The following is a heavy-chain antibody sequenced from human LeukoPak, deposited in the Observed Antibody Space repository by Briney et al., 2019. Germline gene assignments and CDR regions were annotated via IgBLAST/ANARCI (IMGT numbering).Heavy chain of an antibody. V-gene: IGHV3-48*01. J-gene: IGHJ4*02. CDR2: TSSSSSTI. CDR1: GFTFTDYW. CDR3: AREWDYDLWSGGLDY. Sequence: GGSLRLSCAVSGFTFTDYWMNWVRQAPGKGLEWASYTSSSSSTIYYADSVKGRFTISRDNAKNSLYLQMNSLRAEDTAVYYCAREWDYDLWSGGLDYWGQGTLVTVSS. D-gene: IGHD3-3*01.